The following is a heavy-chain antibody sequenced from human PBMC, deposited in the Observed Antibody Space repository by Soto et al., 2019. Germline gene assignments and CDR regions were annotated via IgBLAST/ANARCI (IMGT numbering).Heavy chain of an antibody. CDR3: ARAPSSGYHIY. D-gene: IGHD6-19*01. CDR2: LSYAGSNK. Sequence: PGRSLRLSCAASGFTFSSYSMHLVRQAPGKGLECVSVLSYAGSNKYYADSVKGRFTISRDKSKHALYLQINSLRAEDTAVYYSARAPSSGYHIYSGQATLDTGSA. CDR1: GFTFSSYS. V-gene: IGHV3-30-3*01. J-gene: IGHJ4*02.